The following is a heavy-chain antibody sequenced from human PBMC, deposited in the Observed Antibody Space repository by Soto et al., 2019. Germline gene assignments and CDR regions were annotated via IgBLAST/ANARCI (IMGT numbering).Heavy chain of an antibody. CDR1: GGTFSSYA. D-gene: IGHD2-2*01. CDR3: ARQDIVVVPAAIHYYAMDV. CDR2: IIPIFGTA. J-gene: IGHJ6*02. V-gene: IGHV1-69*13. Sequence: SVKVSCKASGGTFSSYAISWVRQAPGQGLEWMGGIIPIFGTANYAQKFQGRVTITADESTSTAYMELSSLRSEDTAVYYCARQDIVVVPAAIHYYAMDVSGHGTTVTVSS.